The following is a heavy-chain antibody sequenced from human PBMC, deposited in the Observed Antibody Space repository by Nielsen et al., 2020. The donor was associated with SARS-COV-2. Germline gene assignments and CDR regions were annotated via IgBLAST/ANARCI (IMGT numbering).Heavy chain of an antibody. CDR1: GFTFSDYY. J-gene: IGHJ4*02. V-gene: IGHV3-11*05. Sequence: GESLKLSCAASGFTFSDYYMSWIRQAPGKGLEWVSYISSSSSYTNYADSVKGRFTISRDNAKNSLYLQMNSLRAEDTAVYYCAREMVRGDYWGQGTLVTVSS. CDR2: ISSSSSYT. CDR3: AREMVRGDY. D-gene: IGHD3-10*01.